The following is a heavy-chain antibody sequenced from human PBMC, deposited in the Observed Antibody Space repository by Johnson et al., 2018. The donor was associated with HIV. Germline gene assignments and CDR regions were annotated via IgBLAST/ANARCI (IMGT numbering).Heavy chain of an antibody. J-gene: IGHJ3*01. CDR2: ISYEGSNK. V-gene: IGHV3-30*04. CDR1: GFTFGDYA. D-gene: IGHD6-13*01. CDR3: AKVSSQSSSWYDAFDV. Sequence: QVQLVESGGGLVQPGRSLRLSCTASGFTFGDYAMSWVRQAPGKGLEWVAVISYEGSNKNYADSVKGRFTISRDNSKNTLYLQMNSLRAEDTAVYYCAKVSSQSSSWYDAFDVWGQGTMVTVSS.